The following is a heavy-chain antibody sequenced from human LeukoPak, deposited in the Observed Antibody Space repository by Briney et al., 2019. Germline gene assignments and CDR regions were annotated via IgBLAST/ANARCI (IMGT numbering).Heavy chain of an antibody. D-gene: IGHD2-15*01. CDR3: ARGYCSGGRCYDILNYQYGMDV. V-gene: IGHV1-18*01. CDR2: ISVYNGNT. J-gene: IGHJ6*02. CDR1: GYTFTSYG. Sequence: ASVKFSCKASGYTFTSYGISWVRQAPGQGPEWMGWISVYNGNTNYAQRLQGRVTMTTDTSTSTAYMELRSLRSDDTAVYYCARGYCSGGRCYDILNYQYGMDVWGQGTTVTVSS.